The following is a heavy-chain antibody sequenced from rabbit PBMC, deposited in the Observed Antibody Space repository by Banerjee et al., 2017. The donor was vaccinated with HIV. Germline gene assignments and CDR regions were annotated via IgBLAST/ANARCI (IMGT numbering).Heavy chain of an antibody. CDR1: GFSFSSSYG. CDR2: IYTGSSDST. V-gene: IGHV1S40*01. Sequence: QSLEESGGDLVKPGASLTLTCTASGFSFSSSYGVTWVRQAPGKGLEWIACIYTGSSDSTYYASWAKGRFTISRTSSTTVTLQMTSLTAADTATYFCASVYGATSYYTLWGPGTLVTVS. D-gene: IGHD8-1*01. CDR3: ASVYGATSYYTL. J-gene: IGHJ6*01.